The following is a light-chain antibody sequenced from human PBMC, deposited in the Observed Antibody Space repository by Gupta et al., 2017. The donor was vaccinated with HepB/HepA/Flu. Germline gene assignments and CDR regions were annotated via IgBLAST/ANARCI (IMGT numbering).Light chain of an antibody. V-gene: IGLV1-47*02. CDR1: SSNIGSHY. CDR2: NNN. J-gene: IGLJ2*01. Sequence: QAVLTQPTPASGTPGERVTISCSGSSSNIGSHYVYWYQHLPGTAPKLLIYNNNQRPSGVPDRFSGSKSGTSASLAISGLRSEDEADYYCAAWDNNLNGPVFGGGTKLTVL. CDR3: AAWDNNLNGPV.